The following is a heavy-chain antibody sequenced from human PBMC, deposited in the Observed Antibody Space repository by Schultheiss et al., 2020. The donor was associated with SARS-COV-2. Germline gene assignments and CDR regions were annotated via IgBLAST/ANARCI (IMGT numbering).Heavy chain of an antibody. Sequence: GGSLRLSCTASGFTFGDYAMSWFRQAPGKGLEWVGFIRSKAYGGTTEYAASVKGRFTISRDDSKNTLYLQMNSLKTEDTAVYYCTKTYYDFWSGYYSFDYWGQGTLVTVSS. CDR1: GFTFGDYA. CDR3: TKTYYDFWSGYYSFDY. V-gene: IGHV3-49*03. J-gene: IGHJ4*02. CDR2: IRSKAYGGTT. D-gene: IGHD3-3*01.